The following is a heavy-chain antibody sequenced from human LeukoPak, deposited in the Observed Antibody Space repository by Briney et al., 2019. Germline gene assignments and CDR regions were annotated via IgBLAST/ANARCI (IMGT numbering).Heavy chain of an antibody. CDR3: ASEYTSGWKRLDC. D-gene: IGHD6-19*01. V-gene: IGHV1-2*02. CDR2: TNPDSGT. Sequence: ASVRVSCKASGYTFSALYTHWVRQAPRQGLEWLGWTNPDSGTKYSQKFRGRVTMSRDPSINTAYMDMSRLTSDDTAVYFCASEYTSGWKRLDCWGQGTLVTVSS. CDR1: GYTFSALY. J-gene: IGHJ4*02.